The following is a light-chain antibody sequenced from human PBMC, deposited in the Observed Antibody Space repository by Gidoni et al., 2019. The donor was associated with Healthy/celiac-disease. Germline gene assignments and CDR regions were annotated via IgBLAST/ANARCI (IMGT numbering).Light chain of an antibody. J-gene: IGKJ1*01. V-gene: IGKV4-1*01. CDR1: QSVLYSSNNKNY. CDR2: WAS. Sequence: QTQVFISLSLGERATIICKSSQSVLYSSNNKNYLAWYQQKPGQPPKLLIYWASTRESGVPDRFSGSGSGTDFTLTISSLQAEDVAVYYCQQYYSTPRTFGQGTKVEIK. CDR3: QQYYSTPRT.